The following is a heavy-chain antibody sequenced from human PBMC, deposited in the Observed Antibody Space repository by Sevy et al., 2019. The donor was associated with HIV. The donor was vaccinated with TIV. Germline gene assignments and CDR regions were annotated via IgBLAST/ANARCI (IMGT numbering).Heavy chain of an antibody. CDR1: GFTFNDYY. Sequence: GGSLRLSCAASGFTFNDYYMSWIRQSPGRGLEWLSYISDRGTTIYYADSVKGRFTISRDNAKSLMYLQMNSLKTEDTAIYYCAREGDLRYFDFWGRRTLVTVSS. CDR2: ISDRGTTI. D-gene: IGHD3-10*01. CDR3: AREGDLRYFDF. J-gene: IGHJ2*01. V-gene: IGHV3-11*01.